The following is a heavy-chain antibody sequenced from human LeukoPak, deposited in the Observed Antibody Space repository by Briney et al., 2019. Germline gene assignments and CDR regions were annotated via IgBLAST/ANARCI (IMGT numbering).Heavy chain of an antibody. CDR2: IYYSGST. J-gene: IGHJ3*02. Sequence: PSETLSLTCTVSGGSISSYYWSWIRQPPGKGLEWIGYIYYSGSTNYNPSLKSRVTISVDTSKNQFSLKLSSVTAADTAVYYCASMYPRADAFDIWGQGTMVTVSS. V-gene: IGHV4-59*01. CDR3: ASMYPRADAFDI. CDR1: GGSISSYY. D-gene: IGHD2-8*01.